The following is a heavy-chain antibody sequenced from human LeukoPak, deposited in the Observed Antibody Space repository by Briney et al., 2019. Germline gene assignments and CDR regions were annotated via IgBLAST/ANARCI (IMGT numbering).Heavy chain of an antibody. Sequence: ASVKVSCKASGYTFTSYDVSWVRQATGQGLEWMGWMNPNSGNTGYAQKFQGRVTITRNTSISTAYMELSSLRSEDTAVYYCARPRGYCSSTSCYYYYMDVWGKGTTVTVSS. D-gene: IGHD2-2*03. J-gene: IGHJ6*03. V-gene: IGHV1-8*03. CDR3: ARPRGYCSSTSCYYYYMDV. CDR2: MNPNSGNT. CDR1: GYTFTSYD.